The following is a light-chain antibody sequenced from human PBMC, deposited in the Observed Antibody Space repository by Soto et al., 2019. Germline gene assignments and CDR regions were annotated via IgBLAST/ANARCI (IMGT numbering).Light chain of an antibody. J-gene: IGLJ2*01. CDR2: GNS. CDR1: SSNIGAGYD. CDR3: QSYDSSLSVV. V-gene: IGLV1-40*01. Sequence: QSALTQPPSVSGAPGQRVTISCTGSSSNIGAGYDVHWYQQLPGTAPKLLSYGNSNRPSGVPDRFSGSKSGTSASLAITGLQAEDEADYYCQSYDSSLSVVFGGGTKVTVL.